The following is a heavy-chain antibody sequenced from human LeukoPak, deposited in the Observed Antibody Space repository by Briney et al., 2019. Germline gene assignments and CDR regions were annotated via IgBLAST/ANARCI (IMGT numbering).Heavy chain of an antibody. Sequence: GESLKISCKGSGYSFTSYWIGWVRQMPGKGLEWMGIIYPGDSDTRYSPSFQGQVTISADKSISTAYLQWSSLKASDTAMYYCARLVATIDPIAAAGNREDYFDYWGQGTLVTVSS. CDR3: ARLVATIDPIAAAGNREDYFDY. CDR2: IYPGDSDT. V-gene: IGHV5-51*01. D-gene: IGHD6-13*01. J-gene: IGHJ4*02. CDR1: GYSFTSYW.